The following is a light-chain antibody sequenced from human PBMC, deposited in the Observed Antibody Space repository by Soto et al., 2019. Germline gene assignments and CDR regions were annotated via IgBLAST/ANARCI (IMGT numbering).Light chain of an antibody. V-gene: IGLV2-14*01. CDR1: SSDVGAYNY. CDR3: SSYTSSSPPYV. J-gene: IGLJ1*01. Sequence: QSVLTQSASVSGSPGQSITISCTGTSSDVGAYNYVSWYQQHPGKAPKVMIHDVSNRPSGVSSRFSGSKSGNTASLTISGLQAEDEADYYCSSYTSSSPPYVFGTGTKLTVL. CDR2: DVS.